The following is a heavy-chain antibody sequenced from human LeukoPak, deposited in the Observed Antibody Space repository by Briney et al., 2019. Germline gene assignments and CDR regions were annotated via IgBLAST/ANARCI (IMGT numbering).Heavy chain of an antibody. CDR3: ARGVPKTSYYYYYMDV. CDR2: IKEDGSKK. V-gene: IGHV3-7*01. J-gene: IGHJ6*03. CDR1: GFTFTDYW. Sequence: GGSLRLSCAASGFTFTDYWMSWVRQAPGRGLEWVANIKEDGSKKYYVDSVKGRFTISRDNAKNSLYLQMNSLRAEDTAVYYCARGVPKTSYYYYYMDVWGKGTTVTVSS. D-gene: IGHD4-11*01.